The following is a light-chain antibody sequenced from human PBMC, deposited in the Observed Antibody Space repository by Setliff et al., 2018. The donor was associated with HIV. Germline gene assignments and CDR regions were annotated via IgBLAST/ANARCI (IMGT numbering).Light chain of an antibody. CDR2: EVS. V-gene: IGLV2-14*01. CDR3: SSYAITNTLP. Sequence: QSALAQPASVSGSPGQSITISCTGTSSDIGGYSYVSWYQQHPGKAPKLIIYEVSNRPSGVPNRFSGSTSGYTASLTISGLQAEDEADYYCSSYAITNTLPFGTGTKGTVL. CDR1: SSDIGGYSY. J-gene: IGLJ1*01.